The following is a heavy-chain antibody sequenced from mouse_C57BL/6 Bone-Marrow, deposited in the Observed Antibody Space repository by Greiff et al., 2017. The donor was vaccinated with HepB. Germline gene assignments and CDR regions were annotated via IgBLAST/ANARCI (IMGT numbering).Heavy chain of an antibody. J-gene: IGHJ2*01. V-gene: IGHV1-19*01. CDR2: INPYNGGT. CDR3: ARSELRLRYYFDY. D-gene: IGHD3-2*02. Sequence: EVQLQQSGPVLVKPGASVKMSCKASGYTFPDYYMNWVKQSHGKSLEWIGVINPYNGGTSYNQKFKGKATLTVDKSSSTAYMELNSLTSEDSAVYYCARSELRLRYYFDYWGQGTTLTVSS. CDR1: GYTFPDYY.